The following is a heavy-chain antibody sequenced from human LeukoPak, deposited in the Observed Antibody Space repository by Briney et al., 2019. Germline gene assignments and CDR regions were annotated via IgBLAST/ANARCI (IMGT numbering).Heavy chain of an antibody. CDR3: ARVGFSGSYYILYY. D-gene: IGHD3-10*01. J-gene: IGHJ4*02. CDR2: INHSGST. CDR1: GGSFSGYY. Sequence: SETLSLTCAVYGGSFSGYYCSWIRQPPGKGLEWIGEINHSGSTNYNPSLKSRVTISVDTSKNQFSLKLSSVTAADTAVYYCARVGFSGSYYILYYWGQGTLVTVSS. V-gene: IGHV4-34*01.